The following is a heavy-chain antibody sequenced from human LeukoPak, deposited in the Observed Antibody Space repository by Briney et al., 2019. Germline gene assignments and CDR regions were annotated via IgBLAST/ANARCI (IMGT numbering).Heavy chain of an antibody. D-gene: IGHD3-10*01. CDR2: LSAYNGDT. V-gene: IGHV1-18*01. J-gene: IGHJ4*02. CDR3: ARGGYYGSGSFPDY. Sequence: ASVKVSCKTSGHXFSSFGIIWMRQAPGQGLVWMGCLSAYNGDTNYAQNLQGRVTMTTVTSTSTAYMDLRSLRSDDTAVYYCARGGYYGSGSFPDYWGQGTLVTVSS. CDR1: GHXFSSFG.